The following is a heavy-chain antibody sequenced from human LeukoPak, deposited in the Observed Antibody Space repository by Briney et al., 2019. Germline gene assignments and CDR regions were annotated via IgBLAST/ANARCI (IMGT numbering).Heavy chain of an antibody. J-gene: IGHJ4*02. CDR3: AKYPREGPYYDSSGYYHGSY. V-gene: IGHV3-48*04. D-gene: IGHD3-22*01. Sequence: GGSLRLSCAASGFTFSSDNMNWVRQAPGKGLEWLSYISSSSNIIYYADSVKGRFTISRDNCKKSLYLEMNRLRAEDPAEYYCAKYPREGPYYDSSGYYHGSYWGQGTLVTVSS. CDR2: ISSSSNII. CDR1: GFTFSSDN.